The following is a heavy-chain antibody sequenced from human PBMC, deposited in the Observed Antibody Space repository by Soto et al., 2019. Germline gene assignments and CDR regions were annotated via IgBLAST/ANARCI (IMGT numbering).Heavy chain of an antibody. Sequence: QVQLQESGPGLVKPSETLSLTCTVSGGSVTSGTYFWNWVRQPPGKGLEWIGYISYSGNTDYNPSLKSRATISEDTSKTQFSLKLTSLTAADTAVYYCGRRNSGGNWFDPWGPGTLVTVSS. CDR3: GRRNSGGNWFDP. J-gene: IGHJ5*02. CDR2: ISYSGNT. CDR1: GGSVTSGTYF. D-gene: IGHD4-17*01. V-gene: IGHV4-61*01.